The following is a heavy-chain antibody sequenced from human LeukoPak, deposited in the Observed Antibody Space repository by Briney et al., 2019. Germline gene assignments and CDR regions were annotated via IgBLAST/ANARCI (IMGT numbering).Heavy chain of an antibody. CDR2: INPNSGVT. D-gene: IGHD6-19*01. J-gene: IGHJ4*02. V-gene: IGHV1-2*06. Sequence: ASVKVSCKASGYTFTGYFMHWVRQAPGQGLEWMGRINPNSGVTNYAQKFQGRVTMTRDTSINTAYMELSRLRSDDTAVYYCATTPLPVNSGWYQRPYDYWSQGTLVTVSS. CDR3: ATTPLPVNSGWYQRPYDY. CDR1: GYTFTGYF.